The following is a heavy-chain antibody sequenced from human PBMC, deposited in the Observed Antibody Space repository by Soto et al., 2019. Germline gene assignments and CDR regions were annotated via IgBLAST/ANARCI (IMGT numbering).Heavy chain of an antibody. Sequence: QLLESGPGLVKPSETLSLTCTVSGGSISSSSYYWGWIRQPPGKGLEWIGSIYYSGSTYYNPSLKSRVTISVDTSKNQFSLKLSSVTAADTAVYYCAIQATQPPFDYWGQGTLVTVSS. V-gene: IGHV4-39*01. J-gene: IGHJ4*02. CDR1: GGSISSSSYY. CDR3: AIQATQPPFDY. D-gene: IGHD5-12*01. CDR2: IYYSGST.